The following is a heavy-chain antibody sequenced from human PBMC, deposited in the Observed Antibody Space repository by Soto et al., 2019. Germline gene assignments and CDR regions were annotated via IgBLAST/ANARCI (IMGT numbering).Heavy chain of an antibody. V-gene: IGHV3-13*01. J-gene: IGHJ6*02. CDR2: IGTAGDT. CDR1: GFTFSSYD. D-gene: IGHD5-12*01. Sequence: PGGSLRLSCAASGFTFSSYDMHWVRQATGKGLEWVSAIGTAGDTYYPGSVKGRFTISRENAKNSLYLQMNSLRAEDTAVYYCARVEDLGPVDIVVAGDYYNMNVCSRGTTVPVSS. CDR3: ARVEDLGPVDIVVAGDYYNMNV.